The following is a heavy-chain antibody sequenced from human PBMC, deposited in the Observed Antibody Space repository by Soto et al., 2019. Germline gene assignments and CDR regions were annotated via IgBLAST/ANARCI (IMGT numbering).Heavy chain of an antibody. D-gene: IGHD1-26*01. Sequence: ASVKVSCKASGYTFTSYATHWVRQAPGQRLEWMGWINPGNGNTKCSQKFQDRVTITGDTSASTAYMELSSLRSEDTAVYYCARGEREVGDYWSQGTLVTVSS. CDR2: INPGNGNT. J-gene: IGHJ4*02. CDR3: ARGEREVGDY. V-gene: IGHV1-3*01. CDR1: GYTFTSYA.